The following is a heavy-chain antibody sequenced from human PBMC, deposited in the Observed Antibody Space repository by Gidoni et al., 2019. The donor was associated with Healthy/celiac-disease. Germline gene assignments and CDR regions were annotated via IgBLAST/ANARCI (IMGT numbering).Heavy chain of an antibody. CDR2: ISSSSSYI. CDR3: ASQRGRFTYYYYYMDV. CDR1: GLPFSSYR. Sequence: EGQLVESGGGLVKPGGSMRLSWAASGLPFSSYRMNWVRQAPGKGLEWVSSISSSSSYIYYADSVKGRFTISRDNAKNSLYLQMNSLRAEDTAVYYCASQRGRFTYYYYYMDVWGKGTTVTVSS. J-gene: IGHJ6*03. D-gene: IGHD3-10*01. V-gene: IGHV3-21*01.